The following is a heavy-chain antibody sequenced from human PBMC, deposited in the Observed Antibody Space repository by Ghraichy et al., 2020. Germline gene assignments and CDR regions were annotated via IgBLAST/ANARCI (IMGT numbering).Heavy chain of an antibody. CDR1: GFTFSSYW. CDR3: ARSQYSGSYLDY. CDR2: INSDGSTT. D-gene: IGHD1-26*01. Sequence: GGSLRLSCAASGFTFSSYWMHWVRQAPGKGLVWVSHINSDGSTTSYADSVKGRFTISRDNAKNTLYLQMNSLRAEDTTVYYCARSQYSGSYLDYWGQGTLVTVSS. J-gene: IGHJ4*02. V-gene: IGHV3-74*01.